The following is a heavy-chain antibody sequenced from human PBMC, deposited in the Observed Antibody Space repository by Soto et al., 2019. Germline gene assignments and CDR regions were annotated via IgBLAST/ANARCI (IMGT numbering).Heavy chain of an antibody. Sequence: QVQLVQSGAEVKKPGSSVKVSCKASGGTFSSYAISWVRQAPGQGLEWMGGIIPIFGTANYAQKFQGRVTISADESTSTAYMELSSLRSEDTAVYYCAIMIRGYSYGGPDCDYWGQGTLVTVSS. J-gene: IGHJ4*02. V-gene: IGHV1-69*01. CDR3: AIMIRGYSYGGPDCDY. D-gene: IGHD5-18*01. CDR2: IIPIFGTA. CDR1: GGTFSSYA.